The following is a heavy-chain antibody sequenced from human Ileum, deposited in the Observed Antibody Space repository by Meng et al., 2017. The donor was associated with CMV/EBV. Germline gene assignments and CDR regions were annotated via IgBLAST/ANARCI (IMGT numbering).Heavy chain of an antibody. V-gene: IGHV3-74*02. CDR3: VRSGGTLDY. CDR1: GFTFSKYG. CDR2: VTPDGTTT. Sequence: AQLVESGGGVVQPGGSLRLSCAASGFTFSKYGMHWMRQAPGKGLVWLPHVTPDGTTTAYADSVKDRFTISRDNAKNTLYLQMNGLRDEDTAVYYCVRSGGTLDYWGQGTLVTVSS. D-gene: IGHD3-16*01. J-gene: IGHJ4*02.